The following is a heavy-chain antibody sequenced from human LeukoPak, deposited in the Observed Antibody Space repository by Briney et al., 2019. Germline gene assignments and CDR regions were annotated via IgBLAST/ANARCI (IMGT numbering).Heavy chain of an antibody. CDR2: ISGSGGST. CDR3: AKAGGILTTLNWFDP. V-gene: IGHV3-23*01. CDR1: GFTFSSYA. D-gene: IGHD4/OR15-4a*01. Sequence: PGGSLRLSCAASGFTFSSYAMSWVRQAPGKGLEWVSAISGSGGSTYYADSVKGRFTISRDNSKNTLYLHMNSLRAEDTALYYCAKAGGILTTLNWFDPWGQGTLVTVSS. J-gene: IGHJ5*02.